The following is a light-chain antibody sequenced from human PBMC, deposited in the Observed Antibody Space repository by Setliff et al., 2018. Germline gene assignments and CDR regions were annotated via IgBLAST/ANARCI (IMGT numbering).Light chain of an antibody. CDR1: GRDVGSYDL. Sequence: GSPGQSITISCSGTGRDVGSYDLVSWYQQHPGKAPKLIIYAVSDRPSGVSHRFSGSKSGNTAYLTISGLRTEDEADYYCSAYTSSSTYVFGTGTKVTVL. CDR2: AVS. J-gene: IGLJ1*01. CDR3: SAYTSSSTYV. V-gene: IGLV2-14*03.